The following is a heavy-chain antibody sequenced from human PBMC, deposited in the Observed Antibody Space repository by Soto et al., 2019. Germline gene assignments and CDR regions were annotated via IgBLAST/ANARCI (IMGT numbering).Heavy chain of an antibody. CDR1: GYTFTSYA. CDR3: ARGANSSSWYRDWFDP. Sequence: QVQLVQSGAEVKKPGASVKVSCKASGYTFTSYAMHWVRQAPGQRLEWMGWINAGNGNTKYSQKFQGRVTITRDTSASTAYMGLSSLRSEDTAVYYCARGANSSSWYRDWFDPWGQGTLVTVSS. CDR2: INAGNGNT. D-gene: IGHD6-13*01. V-gene: IGHV1-3*01. J-gene: IGHJ5*02.